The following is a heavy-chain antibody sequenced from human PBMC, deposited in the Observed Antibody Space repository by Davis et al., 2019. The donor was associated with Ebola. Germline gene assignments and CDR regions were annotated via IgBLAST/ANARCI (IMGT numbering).Heavy chain of an antibody. CDR1: GGSFSGYY. V-gene: IGHV4-34*01. D-gene: IGHD2-2*02. J-gene: IGHJ6*02. Sequence: LETLSLTCAVYGGSFSGYYWSWIRQPPGKGLEWIGEINHSGSTNYNPSLKSRVTISVDKSKNQFSLKLSSVTAADTAVYYCARGAYCSSTSCYTSGYYYYGMDVWGQGTTVTVSS. CDR3: ARGAYCSSTSCYTSGYYYYGMDV. CDR2: INHSGST.